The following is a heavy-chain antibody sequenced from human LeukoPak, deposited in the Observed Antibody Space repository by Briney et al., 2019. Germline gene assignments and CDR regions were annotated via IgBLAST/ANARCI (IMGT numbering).Heavy chain of an antibody. D-gene: IGHD5-18*01. CDR1: GGSFSGYY. CDR3: ARGCGYSYGLHYYCGMDV. CDR2: INHSGST. Sequence: SETLSLTCAVYGGSFSGYYWSWIRQPPGKGLEWIGEINHSGSTNYNPSLKSRVTISVDTSKNLFSLKLSSVTAADTAVYYCARGCGYSYGLHYYCGMDVWGQGTLVTVSS. J-gene: IGHJ6*02. V-gene: IGHV4-34*01.